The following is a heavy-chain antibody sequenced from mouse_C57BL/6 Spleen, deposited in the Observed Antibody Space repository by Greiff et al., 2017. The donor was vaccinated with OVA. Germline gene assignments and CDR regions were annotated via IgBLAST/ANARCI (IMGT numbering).Heavy chain of an antibody. CDR1: GFAFSSSW. CDR3: ARGSCDDSMDY. Sequence: VQLQQSGPELVKPGASVKISCKASGFAFSSSWMNWVKQRPGKGLEWIGRIYPGDGDTNYNGKFKGKATMTADKSSSTAYMQLSSLTSEDSAVYFCARGSCDDSMDYWGQGTSVTVSS. D-gene: IGHD1-1*02. V-gene: IGHV1-82*01. J-gene: IGHJ4*01. CDR2: IYPGDGDT.